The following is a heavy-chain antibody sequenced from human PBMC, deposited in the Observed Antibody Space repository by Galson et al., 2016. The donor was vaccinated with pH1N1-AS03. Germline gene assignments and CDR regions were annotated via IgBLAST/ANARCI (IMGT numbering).Heavy chain of an antibody. Sequence: FLRLSCAASGFSFSSYGMHLARQAPGKGLEWVAFIPYDGNNKYYSDSVKGRFTISRDNSKNTVYLQMNSLTAEDTAVYYCAKDHSNFYGMDVWGQGTTVTVSS. V-gene: IGHV3-30*02. D-gene: IGHD4-11*01. CDR3: AKDHSNFYGMDV. CDR2: IPYDGNNK. J-gene: IGHJ6*02. CDR1: GFSFSSYG.